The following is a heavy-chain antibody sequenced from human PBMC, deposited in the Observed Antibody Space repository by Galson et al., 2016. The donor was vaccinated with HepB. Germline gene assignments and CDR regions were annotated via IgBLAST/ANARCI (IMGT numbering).Heavy chain of an antibody. V-gene: IGHV3-64D*06. D-gene: IGHD6-19*01. J-gene: IGHJ6*02. CDR1: GFTFSNSA. CDR3: VKAGQWLVLGYYYEMDV. Sequence: SLRLSCAASGFTFSNSAMHWVRQAPGKGLEPVSAISSNGRNTYYAESAKGRFTISRDNSRKTLYLQMSSLRAEDTAVYYCVKAGQWLVLGYYYEMDVWGPGTTVTVSS. CDR2: ISSNGRNT.